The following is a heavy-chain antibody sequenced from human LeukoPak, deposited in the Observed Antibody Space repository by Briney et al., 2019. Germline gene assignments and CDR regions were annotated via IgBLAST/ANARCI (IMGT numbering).Heavy chain of an antibody. CDR2: IWYDGSNE. V-gene: IGHV3-33*01. D-gene: IGHD2-15*01. CDR3: ARETGICATPNSCHDAFDI. J-gene: IGHJ3*02. CDR1: GFTFSSYG. Sequence: PGGSLRLSCAASGFTFSSYGMHWLRQAPGKGLEWLTIIWYDGSNEYYVDSVRGRFTISRDNSKNTLYLQMNSLRAEDTAVYYCARETGICATPNSCHDAFDIWGQGTMVTVPS.